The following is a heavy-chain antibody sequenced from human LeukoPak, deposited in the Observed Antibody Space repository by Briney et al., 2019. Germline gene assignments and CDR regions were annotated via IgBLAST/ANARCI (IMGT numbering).Heavy chain of an antibody. Sequence: SGTLSLTCAVSGGSISSSNWWSWVRQPPGKGLEWIGEIYHSGSTNYNPSLKSRVTISVDKSKNQFSLKLSSVTAADTAVYYCAANFDWLSGGFDYWGQGTLVTVSS. CDR2: IYHSGST. CDR3: AANFDWLSGGFDY. J-gene: IGHJ4*02. CDR1: GGSISSSNW. V-gene: IGHV4-4*02. D-gene: IGHD3-9*01.